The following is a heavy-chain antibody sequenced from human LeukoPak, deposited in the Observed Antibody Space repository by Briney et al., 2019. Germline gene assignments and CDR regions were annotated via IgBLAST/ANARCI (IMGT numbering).Heavy chain of an antibody. J-gene: IGHJ4*02. V-gene: IGHV4-34*01. CDR2: INHSGST. D-gene: IGHD2-2*02. CDR1: GGSFSGYY. Sequence: SETLSLTCAVYGGSFSGYYWSWIRQPPGKGLEWIGEINHSGSTNYNPSLKSRVTISVDTSKNQFSLKLSSVTAADTAVYYCARTRKYCSSTSCYTALIQLRGYFDYWGQGTLVTVSS. CDR3: ARTRKYCSSTSCYTALIQLRGYFDY.